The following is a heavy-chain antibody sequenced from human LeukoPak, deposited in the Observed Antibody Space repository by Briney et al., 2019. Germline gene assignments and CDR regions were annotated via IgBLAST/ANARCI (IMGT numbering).Heavy chain of an antibody. Sequence: ASVKVSCKASGYTFTGYYMHWVRQAPGQGLEWMGWVNPNSGGTNYAQKFQGRVTMTRDTSISTVYMELSSLRSDDTAVYYCASRGSVVPAASGAFDIWGQGTMVTVSS. CDR1: GYTFTGYY. V-gene: IGHV1-2*02. J-gene: IGHJ3*02. D-gene: IGHD2-2*01. CDR2: VNPNSGGT. CDR3: ASRGSVVPAASGAFDI.